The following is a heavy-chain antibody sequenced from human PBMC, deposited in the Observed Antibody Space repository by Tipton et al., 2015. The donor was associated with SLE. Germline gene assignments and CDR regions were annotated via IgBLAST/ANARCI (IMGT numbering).Heavy chain of an antibody. CDR3: AKDVGSSWYYY. Sequence: SGFTFSSYAMSWVRQAPGKGLEWVSAISGSGGSTYYADSVKGRFTISRDNSKNTLYLQMNSLRAEDTAVYYCAKDVGSSWYYYWGQGTLVTVSS. CDR1: GFTFSSYA. J-gene: IGHJ4*02. V-gene: IGHV3-23*01. CDR2: ISGSGGST. D-gene: IGHD6-13*01.